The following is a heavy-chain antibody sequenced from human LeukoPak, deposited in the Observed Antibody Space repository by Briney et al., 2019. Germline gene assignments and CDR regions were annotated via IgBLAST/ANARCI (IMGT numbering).Heavy chain of an antibody. Sequence: GASVKVSCKASGYTFTSYYMHWVRQAPGQGLEWMGIINPSGGSTSYAQKFQGRVTMTRDTSTSTVYMELSSLRSEDTAVYYCARDGFGIAAAGTLYYYYYGMDVWGQGTTVTVSS. V-gene: IGHV1-46*01. CDR1: GYTFTSYY. CDR2: INPSGGST. CDR3: ARDGFGIAAAGTLYYYYYGMDV. J-gene: IGHJ6*02. D-gene: IGHD6-13*01.